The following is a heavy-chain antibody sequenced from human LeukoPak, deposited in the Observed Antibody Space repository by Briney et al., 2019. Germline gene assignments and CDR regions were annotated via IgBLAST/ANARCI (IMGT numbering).Heavy chain of an antibody. CDR2: ISSSSSYI. J-gene: IGHJ4*02. Sequence: GGSLRLSCAASGFTFCSYSMHCVRQAPGKGLEWVSSISSSSSYIYYADSVKGRFTISRDNAKNSLYLQMNSLRAEDTAVYYCASSAASGTFFDYWGQGTLVTVSS. CDR1: GFTFCSYS. CDR3: ASSAASGTFFDY. V-gene: IGHV3-21*01. D-gene: IGHD6-13*01.